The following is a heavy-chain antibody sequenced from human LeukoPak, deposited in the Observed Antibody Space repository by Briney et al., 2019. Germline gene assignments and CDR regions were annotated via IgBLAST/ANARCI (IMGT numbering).Heavy chain of an antibody. J-gene: IGHJ5*02. Sequence: GGSLRLSCAASGFSFSDYYMSWIRQAPGKGLEWVSYISSSSSYTNYADSVKGRFTISRDNAKNSLYLQMNSLRAEDTALYYCARIPTITSGSFWFDPWGQGTLVTVSS. CDR3: ARIPTITSGSFWFDP. D-gene: IGHD1-1*01. V-gene: IGHV3-11*03. CDR2: ISSSSSYT. CDR1: GFSFSDYY.